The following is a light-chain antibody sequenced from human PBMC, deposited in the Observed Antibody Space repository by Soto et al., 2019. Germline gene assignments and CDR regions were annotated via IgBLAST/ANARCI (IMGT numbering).Light chain of an antibody. V-gene: IGKV1-5*01. CDR3: QQYNSYSGT. CDR2: DAS. Sequence: DIQMTHSPSTLSASVGDRVTITCRASQSISSWLAWYQQKPGKAPKLLIYDASSLESGVPSRFSGSGSGTEFTLTISSLQPDDFATYYCQQYNSYSGTFGQGTRWIS. CDR1: QSISSW. J-gene: IGKJ1*01.